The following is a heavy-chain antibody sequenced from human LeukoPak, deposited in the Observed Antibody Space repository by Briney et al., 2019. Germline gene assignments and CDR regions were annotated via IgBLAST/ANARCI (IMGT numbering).Heavy chain of an antibody. V-gene: IGHV3-30*04. D-gene: IGHD3-22*01. CDR1: GFTFSSYA. CDR3: ARSSGYYDSSGSDPFDY. Sequence: PGGSLRLSCAASGFTFSSYAMHWVRQAPGKGLEWVAVISYDGSNKYYADSVKGRFTISRDNSKNTLYLQMNSLRAEDTAVYYCARSSGYYDSSGSDPFDYWGQGTLVTVSS. J-gene: IGHJ4*02. CDR2: ISYDGSNK.